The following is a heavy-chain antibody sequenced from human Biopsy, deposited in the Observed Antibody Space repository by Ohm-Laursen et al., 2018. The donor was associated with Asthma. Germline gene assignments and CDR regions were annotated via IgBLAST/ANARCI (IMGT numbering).Heavy chain of an antibody. Sequence: SDTLSLTCTVSGGSINNFYWSWIRQPPGKGLESIGHVYYRGSTNYNPSLKSRVTISIDASKNQFSLKLTSVTAADTAVYYCARGDSSGWSHYYFDYWGQGTLVIVSS. CDR2: VYYRGST. CDR1: GGSINNFY. V-gene: IGHV4-59*07. J-gene: IGHJ4*02. D-gene: IGHD6-19*01. CDR3: ARGDSSGWSHYYFDY.